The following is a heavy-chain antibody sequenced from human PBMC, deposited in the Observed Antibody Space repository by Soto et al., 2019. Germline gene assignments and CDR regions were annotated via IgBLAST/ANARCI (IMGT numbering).Heavy chain of an antibody. Sequence: GGSLRLSCVASGFSFSNYGMHWVRQAPGKGLEWVAVIWYDGTNKYYGDSVKGRFTISRDNSKNTLYLEMNSLRAGDTAVYYCATEPPPRGWHKHAPVFYCWGQGTLVTVSS. V-gene: IGHV3-33*01. CDR3: ATEPPPRGWHKHAPVFYC. J-gene: IGHJ4*02. CDR2: IWYDGTNK. D-gene: IGHD5-12*01. CDR1: GFSFSNYG.